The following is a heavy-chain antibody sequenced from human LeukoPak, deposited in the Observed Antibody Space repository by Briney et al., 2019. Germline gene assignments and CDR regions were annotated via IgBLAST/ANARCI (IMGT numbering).Heavy chain of an antibody. J-gene: IGHJ4*02. CDR1: GGFNTHYY. Sequence: PSETLSLTFSVSGGFNTHYYWSWIRQPPGKGLEWIGYIYHSGSTNYNPSLNSRVTISVDTSKNHFSLKLSSVTAADTAVYYCARGQWLPVFDFWGQGTLVTVSS. CDR3: ARGQWLPVFDF. V-gene: IGHV4-59*01. D-gene: IGHD3-22*01. CDR2: IYHSGST.